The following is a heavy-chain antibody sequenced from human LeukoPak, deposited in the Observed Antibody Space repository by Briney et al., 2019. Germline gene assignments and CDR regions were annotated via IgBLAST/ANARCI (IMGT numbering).Heavy chain of an antibody. Sequence: GGSLRLSCAASGFAFSTYAMTWVRQAPGKGLEWVSSISADDVTFYADSLKGRFTISRDNSMTTLYLLMNSLRAEDTAVYYCAKLGCSSTTCYNNCWGQGTLVTVSS. D-gene: IGHD2-2*02. CDR3: AKLGCSSTTCYNNC. V-gene: IGHV3-23*01. CDR2: ISADDVT. CDR1: GFAFSTYA. J-gene: IGHJ4*02.